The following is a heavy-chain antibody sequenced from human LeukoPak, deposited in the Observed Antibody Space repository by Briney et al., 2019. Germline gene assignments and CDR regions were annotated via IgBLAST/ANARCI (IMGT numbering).Heavy chain of an antibody. J-gene: IGHJ3*02. D-gene: IGHD6-19*01. CDR2: IYPGDSDT. CDR1: GYSFTSYW. V-gene: IGHV5-51*01. CDR3: ARTISSGWPYDAFDI. Sequence: GESLKISCKGSGYSFTSYWIGRVRQTPGKGLEWMGIIYPGDSDTRYSPSFQGQVTISADKSISTAYLQWSSLKASDTAMYYCARTISSGWPYDAFDIWGQGTMVTVSS.